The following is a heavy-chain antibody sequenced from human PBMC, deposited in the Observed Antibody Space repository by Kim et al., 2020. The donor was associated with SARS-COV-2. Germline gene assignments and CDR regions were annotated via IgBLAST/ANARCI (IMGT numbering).Heavy chain of an antibody. V-gene: IGHV3-20*01. CDR2: IKWNGGSI. J-gene: IGHJ6*03. D-gene: IGHD6-13*01. CDR3: ARGAAAAPLTLSYYYYYMAV. CDR1: GFTFDDYG. Sequence: GGSLRLSCAASGFTFDDYGLSWVRQAPGKGVEWVSGIKWNGGSICYADSVKGRFTISRDKAKNSLYLQMNSLRAEDTALYHCARGAAAAPLTLSYYYYYMAVWGRETTVNVSS.